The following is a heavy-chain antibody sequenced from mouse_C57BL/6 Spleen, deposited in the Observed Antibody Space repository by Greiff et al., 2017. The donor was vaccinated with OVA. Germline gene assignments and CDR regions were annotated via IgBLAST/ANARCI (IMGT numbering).Heavy chain of an antibody. CDR2: IHPNSGST. V-gene: IGHV1-64*01. CDR1: GYTFTSYS. D-gene: IGHD2-3*01. J-gene: IGHJ3*01. CDR3: ARGNDGYPY. Sequence: QVQLQQPGAELVKPGASVKLSCKASGYTFTSYSMHWVKQRPGQGLEWIGMIHPNSGSTNYNEKFKGKATLTADKSSSTAYMQFSSLTSEDSAIYYCARGNDGYPYWGQGTLVTVSA.